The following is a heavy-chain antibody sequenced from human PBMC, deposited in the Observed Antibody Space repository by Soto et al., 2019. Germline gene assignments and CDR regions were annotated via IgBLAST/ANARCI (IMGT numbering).Heavy chain of an antibody. CDR1: GYTFTSYG. J-gene: IGHJ6*02. CDR2: ISAYNGNT. Sequence: QVKLVQSGAEVKKPGASVKVSCKASGYTFTSYGISWVRQAPGQGLEWMGWISAYNGNTNYAQKLQGRVTMTTDTSKSTGYLELRSLRADDTAVYYCARDWGDIVVVPAAWGYYYYGMAVWGQGTTVTVSS. CDR3: ARDWGDIVVVPAAWGYYYYGMAV. D-gene: IGHD2-2*01. V-gene: IGHV1-18*01.